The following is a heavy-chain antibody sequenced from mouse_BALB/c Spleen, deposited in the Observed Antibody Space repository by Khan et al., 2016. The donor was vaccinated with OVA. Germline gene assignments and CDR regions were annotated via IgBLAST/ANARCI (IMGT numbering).Heavy chain of an antibody. Sequence: QVQLKESGAELAKPGASVKMSCTASGYTFINYWILWVKQRPGQGLEWIGYINPSTAYTEYNQNFKDKATLTADKSSRTAYMQLSSLPSEDSAVYYCARRGLRWDFDYWGQGNTLTVSS. CDR2: INPSTAYT. CDR1: GYTFINYW. D-gene: IGHD1-1*01. J-gene: IGHJ2*01. CDR3: ARRGLRWDFDY. V-gene: IGHV1-7*01.